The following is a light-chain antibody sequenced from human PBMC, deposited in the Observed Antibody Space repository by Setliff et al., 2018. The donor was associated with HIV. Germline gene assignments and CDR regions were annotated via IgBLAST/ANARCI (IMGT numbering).Light chain of an antibody. CDR2: EVS. V-gene: IGLV2-23*02. CDR3: TSYAVSPWV. Sequence: QSVLAQPASVSGSPGQSITISCIGTSSDVGSYDLVSWYQQHPGKAPKLMIYEVSKRPSGVSNRFSGSKSGNTASLTISGLQAEDEADYYCTSYAVSPWVFGGGTKVTVL. J-gene: IGLJ3*02. CDR1: SSDVGSYDL.